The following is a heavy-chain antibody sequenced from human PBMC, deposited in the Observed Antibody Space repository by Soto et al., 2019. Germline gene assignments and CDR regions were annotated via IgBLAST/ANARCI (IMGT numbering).Heavy chain of an antibody. CDR2: INAGNGNT. CDR1: GYTFTSYA. V-gene: IGHV1-3*01. Sequence: ASVKVSCKASGYTFTSYAIHWVRQAPGQRLEWMGWINAGNGNTKYSQRFQGRVTITRDTSASTAYMDLSSLRSEDTAIYYCARGRYYDFWSGYYDFWGQGTMVTVS. J-gene: IGHJ3*01. D-gene: IGHD3-3*01. CDR3: ARGRYYDFWSGYYDF.